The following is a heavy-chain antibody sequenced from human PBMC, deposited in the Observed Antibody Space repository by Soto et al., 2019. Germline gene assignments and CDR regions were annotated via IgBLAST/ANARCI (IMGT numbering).Heavy chain of an antibody. D-gene: IGHD3-10*01. CDR1: GGSISSGGYY. CDR3: ARDYYGSGMDYYYGMDV. J-gene: IGHJ6*04. V-gene: IGHV4-31*03. CDR2: IYYSGST. Sequence: PSETLSLTCTVSGGSISSGGYYWSWIRQHPGKGLEWIGYIYYSGSTYYNPSLKSRVTISVDTSKNQFSLKLSSVTAADTAVYYCARDYYGSGMDYYYGMDVWGKGTTVPVSS.